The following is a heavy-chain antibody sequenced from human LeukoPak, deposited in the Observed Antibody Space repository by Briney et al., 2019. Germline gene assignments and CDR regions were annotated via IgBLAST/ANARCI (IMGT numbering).Heavy chain of an antibody. CDR3: ARGGVERYCSGGSCYGWFDP. Sequence: SETLSLTCAVYGGSFSGYYWSWIRQPPGKGLEWIGEINHSGSTNYNPSLKSRVNISVDTSKNQFSLNLNSVTATDTAVYYCARGGVERYCSGGSCYGWFDPWGQGTLVTVSS. CDR1: GGSFSGYY. D-gene: IGHD2-15*01. J-gene: IGHJ5*02. CDR2: INHSGST. V-gene: IGHV4-34*01.